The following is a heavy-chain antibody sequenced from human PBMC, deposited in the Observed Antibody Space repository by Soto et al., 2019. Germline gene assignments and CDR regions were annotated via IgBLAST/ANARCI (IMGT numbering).Heavy chain of an antibody. CDR3: ARGGSEGVLAMVGHYYSYLDV. V-gene: IGHV1-18*01. D-gene: IGHD5-18*01. CDR2: ISAYNGNT. J-gene: IGHJ6*03. Sequence: VSVKVPCRASGYTFTIYGISLVRQAPGQGLEWMGWISAYNGNTNYAQKLQGRVTMTTDTSTSTAYMELRSLRSDDTAVYYCARGGSEGVLAMVGHYYSYLDVWGKGTTVTVSS. CDR1: GYTFTIYG.